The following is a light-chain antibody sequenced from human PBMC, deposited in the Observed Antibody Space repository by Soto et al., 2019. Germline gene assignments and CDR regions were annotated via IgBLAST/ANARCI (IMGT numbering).Light chain of an antibody. CDR2: GAS. CDR1: QSVNSN. Sequence: EIVMTQSPATLSVSPGERATLSCRASQSVNSNLSWYQQKPGQAPRLLIYGASTRATGVPARFSGSGSGTEFIPTVSSLQSEDVAVYCCQQYNNWPTFGQGTKVEIK. J-gene: IGKJ1*01. CDR3: QQYNNWPT. V-gene: IGKV3-15*01.